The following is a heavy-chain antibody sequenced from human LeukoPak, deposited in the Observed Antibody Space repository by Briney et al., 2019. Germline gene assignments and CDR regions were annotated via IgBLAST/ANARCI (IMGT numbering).Heavy chain of an antibody. CDR1: GFTFSSYA. CDR3: ARDPSRFGEFGFNDL. Sequence: GRSLRLSCAASGFTFSSYAMPWVRQAPGKGLEWLSVISHDGATNKYYAVSVKGRFSISRDNSKNTLNLRMNSLRVEDTAVYYCARDPSRFGEFGFNDLWGQGTLVTVSS. J-gene: IGHJ5*02. D-gene: IGHD3-10*01. CDR2: ISHDGATNK. V-gene: IGHV3-30-3*01.